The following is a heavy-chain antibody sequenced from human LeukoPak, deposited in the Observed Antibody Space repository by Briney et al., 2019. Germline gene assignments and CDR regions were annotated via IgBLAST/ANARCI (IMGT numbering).Heavy chain of an antibody. CDR2: INHGGTT. Sequence: SETLSLTCTVSGGSISSSSYYWGWIRQPPGKGLEWIGEINHGGTTNYNPSLKSRLTISVDTSQNQFSLKLSSVTAADTAVYYCARLRRYCSSTSCPKTLDVWGKGTTVTVSS. V-gene: IGHV4-39*07. J-gene: IGHJ6*04. D-gene: IGHD2-2*01. CDR3: ARLRRYCSSTSCPKTLDV. CDR1: GGSISSSSYY.